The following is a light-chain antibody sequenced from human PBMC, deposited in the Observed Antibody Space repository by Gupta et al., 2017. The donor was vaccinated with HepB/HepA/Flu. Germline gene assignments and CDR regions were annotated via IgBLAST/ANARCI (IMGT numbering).Light chain of an antibody. CDR2: GSS. J-gene: IGKJ4*01. CDR1: QSVSTK. Sequence: IVMTPSPATLCVSPWERVTLSCRASQSVSTKVAWYQHKRGQAPRLLISGSSTRATGIPCRFSGSGSGTEFTLTIGSLQSEDSAIYYCQQYKDWPVLTFGGGTKVEIK. CDR3: QQYKDWPVLT. V-gene: IGKV3-15*01.